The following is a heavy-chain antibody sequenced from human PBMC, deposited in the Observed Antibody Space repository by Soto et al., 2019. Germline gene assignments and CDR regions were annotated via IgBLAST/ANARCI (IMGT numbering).Heavy chain of an antibody. J-gene: IGHJ6*03. CDR2: INAGNGNT. V-gene: IGHV1-3*01. D-gene: IGHD2-15*01. Sequence: ASVKVSCKASGYTSTSYAMHWVRQAPGQRLEWMGWINAGNGNTKYSQKFQGRVTITRDTSASTAYMELSSLRSEDTAVYYCARNGRCSGGSCYSYYYYYMDVWGKGTKVTVSS. CDR3: ARNGRCSGGSCYSYYYYYMDV. CDR1: GYTSTSYA.